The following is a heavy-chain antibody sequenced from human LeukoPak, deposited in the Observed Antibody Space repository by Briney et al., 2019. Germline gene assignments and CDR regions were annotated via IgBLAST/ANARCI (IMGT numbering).Heavy chain of an antibody. V-gene: IGHV3-21*01. CDR1: GFNFSTYS. D-gene: IGHD4-17*01. CDR3: ARESRWLGMTTVTTEDY. Sequence: NPGGSLRLSCAASGFNFSTYSMNWVRQAPGKGLERVSSISTSSTYIHYADSVKGRFTISRDNAKNSLYLQMNSLRAQDTAVYYCARESRWLGMTTVTTEDYWGQGILVTVSS. J-gene: IGHJ4*02. CDR2: ISTSSTYI.